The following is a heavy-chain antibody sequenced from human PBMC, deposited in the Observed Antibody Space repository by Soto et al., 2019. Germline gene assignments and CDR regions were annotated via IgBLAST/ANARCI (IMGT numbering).Heavy chain of an antibody. J-gene: IGHJ4*02. CDR2: IIPMFGTA. D-gene: IGHD5-18*01. CDR3: ASGIQLWLRRINNGYSG. CDR1: GGTFSTYA. Sequence: QVQLVQSGAEVKKPESSVKVSCKAPGGTFSTYAISWVRQAPGQGLEWMGGIIPMFGTANYAQRFQDRVTITADESTNPVYMELSSLRSEDMAVYFCASGIQLWLRRINNGYSGWGQGTLVTVSS. V-gene: IGHV1-69*12.